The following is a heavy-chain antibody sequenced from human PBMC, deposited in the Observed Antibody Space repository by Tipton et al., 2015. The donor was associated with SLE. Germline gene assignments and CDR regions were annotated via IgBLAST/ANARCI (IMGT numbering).Heavy chain of an antibody. J-gene: IGHJ4*02. CDR2: MYYSGST. CDR3: ARFGTVFDY. D-gene: IGHD1-7*01. CDR1: GGSISSYSYY. Sequence: VKPSEPLSLTCTVSGGSISSYSYYWGWIRQPPGKGLEWIGSMYYSGSTNYNPSLKSRVTISVDTSKNQFSLKLSSVTAADTAVYYCARFGTVFDYWGQGTLVTVSS. V-gene: IGHV4-39*07.